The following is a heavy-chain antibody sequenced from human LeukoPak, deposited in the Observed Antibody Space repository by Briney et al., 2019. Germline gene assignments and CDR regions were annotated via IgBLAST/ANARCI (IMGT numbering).Heavy chain of an antibody. CDR3: ARHSGLRSPFDP. D-gene: IGHD3-3*01. Sequence: SQTLSLTCTVSGGSISTTNYYWGWIRQPPGRDLEWIGSIYSSGNTYYDPSLESRVTISVDTSKNQLSLKLTSATAADTSVYYCARHSGLRSPFDPWGQGTLVTVSS. CDR1: GGSISTTNYY. V-gene: IGHV4-39*01. CDR2: IYSSGNT. J-gene: IGHJ5*02.